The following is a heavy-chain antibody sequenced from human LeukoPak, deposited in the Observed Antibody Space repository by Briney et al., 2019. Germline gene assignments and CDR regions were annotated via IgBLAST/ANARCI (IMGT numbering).Heavy chain of an antibody. CDR2: ISRGGGST. V-gene: IGHV3-23*01. Sequence: GGSLRLSCAASGITFSSLGMSWVRPAPGKGLEWVSGISRGGGSTNYADSVKGRFTISRDNSKNTVYLQMNSLRAEDTAVYYCAKGQYYFDYWGQGTLVTVSS. CDR3: AKGQYYFDY. D-gene: IGHD4-11*01. CDR1: GITFSSLG. J-gene: IGHJ4*02.